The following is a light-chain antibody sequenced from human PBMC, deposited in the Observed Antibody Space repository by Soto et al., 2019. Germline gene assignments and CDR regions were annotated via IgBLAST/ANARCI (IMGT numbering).Light chain of an antibody. CDR3: QSYDSSLSGFYV. V-gene: IGLV1-40*01. CDR1: SSNIGAGYD. CDR2: GNS. J-gene: IGLJ1*01. Sequence: QSVLTQPPSVSGAPGQXXXXSCTGSSSNIGAGYDVHWYQQLPGTAPKLLIYGNSNRPSGVPDRFSGSKSGTSASLAITGLQAEDEADYYCQSYDSSLSGFYVFGTGTKLTVL.